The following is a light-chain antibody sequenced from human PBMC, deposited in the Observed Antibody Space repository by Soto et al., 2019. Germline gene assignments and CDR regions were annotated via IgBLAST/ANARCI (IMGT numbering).Light chain of an antibody. CDR3: SSYTSGTTWV. Sequence: QSALTQPSSVSGSPGQSITISCTGTNSDVGRYNFVSWYQQHPDKAPKLMIYEVSYRPPGVSNRFSGSKSGNTASLTISGLQADDEADYYCSSYTSGTTWVFGGGTELTVL. CDR1: NSDVGRYNF. CDR2: EVS. V-gene: IGLV2-14*01. J-gene: IGLJ3*02.